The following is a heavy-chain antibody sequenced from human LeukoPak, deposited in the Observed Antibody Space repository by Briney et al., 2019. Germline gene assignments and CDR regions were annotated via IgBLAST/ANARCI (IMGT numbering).Heavy chain of an antibody. V-gene: IGHV3-74*01. CDR2: IKIDGSST. Sequence: GGSLRLSCAASGFTFSTYWMHWVRQAPGKGLVWVSHIKIDGSSTTYADSVKGRFTISRDNAKNTLYLQMNSLRAEDTAVYYCARDRGHTQDYWGQGTLVTVSS. D-gene: IGHD5-12*01. CDR1: GFTFSTYW. J-gene: IGHJ4*02. CDR3: ARDRGHTQDY.